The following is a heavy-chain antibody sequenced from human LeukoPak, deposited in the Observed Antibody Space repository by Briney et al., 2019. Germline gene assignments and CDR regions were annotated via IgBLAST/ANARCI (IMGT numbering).Heavy chain of an antibody. Sequence: GGSLRLSCAASGFTFSTYPMNWVRQAPGKGLEWVSSIGGGSSSIYYADSLKGRFTISRDNAKNSLYLQMNSLRAEDTAVYYCARDPYSNSYFDYWGQGTLVTVSS. D-gene: IGHD4-11*01. CDR3: ARDPYSNSYFDY. V-gene: IGHV3-21*01. CDR1: GFTFSTYP. CDR2: IGGGSSSI. J-gene: IGHJ4*02.